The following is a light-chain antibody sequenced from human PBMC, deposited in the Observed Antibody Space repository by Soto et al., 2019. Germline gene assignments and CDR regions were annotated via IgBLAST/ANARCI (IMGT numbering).Light chain of an antibody. CDR3: ISYTIRSPPR. Sequence: QSVLTQPASVSGSPGQSITISCTGSSSDVGGYNYVSWYQQHPGKAPKLMIYDVSNRPSGVSNRFSGSKSGNTASLSISGLQAEDEADYYCISYTIRSPPRFGVGTKLTVL. CDR2: DVS. CDR1: SSDVGGYNY. V-gene: IGLV2-14*03. J-gene: IGLJ2*01.